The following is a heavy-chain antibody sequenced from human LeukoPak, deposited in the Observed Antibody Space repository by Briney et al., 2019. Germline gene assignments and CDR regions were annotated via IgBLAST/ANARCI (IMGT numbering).Heavy chain of an antibody. J-gene: IGHJ4*02. CDR2: INAGNGNT. V-gene: IGHV1-3*01. Sequence: ASVKVPCKASGYTFSSYAMHWVRQAPGQRLEWMGWINAGNGNTKYSQKFQGRVTITRDTSASTAYMGLSSLRSEDTAVYYSAMPWGGNSIISWGQGTLVTVSS. D-gene: IGHD4-23*01. CDR3: AMPWGGNSIIS. CDR1: GYTFSSYA.